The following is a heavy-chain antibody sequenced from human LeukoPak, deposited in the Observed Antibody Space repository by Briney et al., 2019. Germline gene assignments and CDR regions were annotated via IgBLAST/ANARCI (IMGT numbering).Heavy chain of an antibody. CDR2: IRYDGSNK. Sequence: GGSLRLSCAASGFTFSSYGMHWVRQAPGKGLEWVAFIRYDGSNKYYAGSVKGRFTISRDNSKNTLYLQMNSLRAEDTAVYYCAKDSARDIVVVPALLDIWGQGTMVTVSS. D-gene: IGHD2-2*01. CDR3: AKDSARDIVVVPALLDI. CDR1: GFTFSSYG. J-gene: IGHJ3*02. V-gene: IGHV3-30*02.